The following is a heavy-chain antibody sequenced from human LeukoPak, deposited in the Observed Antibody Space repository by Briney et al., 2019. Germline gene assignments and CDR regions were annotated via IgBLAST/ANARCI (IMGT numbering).Heavy chain of an antibody. CDR2: IYYSGST. CDR3: ARRDYYDSRLGFDY. Sequence: SETLSLTCTVSGGSISSYYWSWIRQPPGKGLEWIGYIYYSGSTNYNPSLKSRVTISVDTSKNQFSLKLSSVTAADTAVYYCARRDYYDSRLGFDYWGQGTLVTVSS. D-gene: IGHD3-22*01. V-gene: IGHV4-59*12. J-gene: IGHJ4*02. CDR1: GGSISSYY.